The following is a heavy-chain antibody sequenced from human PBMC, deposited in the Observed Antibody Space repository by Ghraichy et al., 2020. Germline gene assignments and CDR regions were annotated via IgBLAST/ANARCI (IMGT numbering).Heavy chain of an antibody. D-gene: IGHD3-22*01. Sequence: GGSLRLSCAASGFTFGKYAMNWVRQAPGKGLEWVSAITGSGGNTYYADSGKGRFTVSRDNSKNSLYLEMNSLRVEDTAVYYCAKSAGGNVYDSGANWGQGTLVTVSS. CDR2: ITGSGGNT. V-gene: IGHV3-23*01. CDR3: AKSAGGNVYDSGAN. CDR1: GFTFGKYA. J-gene: IGHJ4*02.